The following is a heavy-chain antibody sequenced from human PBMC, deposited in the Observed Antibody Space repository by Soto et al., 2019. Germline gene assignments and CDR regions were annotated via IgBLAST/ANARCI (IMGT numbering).Heavy chain of an antibody. J-gene: IGHJ3*02. CDR1: GFTFSSYW. V-gene: IGHV3-7*01. Sequence: EVQLVESGGGLVQPGWSLRLSCAASGFTFSSYWMSWVRQAPGKGLEWVANIKQDGSEKYYVDSVKGRFTISRDNAKNSLYLQMNSLRAEDTAVYYCARSYCSSTSCYPDAFDIWGQGTMVTVSS. D-gene: IGHD2-2*01. CDR2: IKQDGSEK. CDR3: ARSYCSSTSCYPDAFDI.